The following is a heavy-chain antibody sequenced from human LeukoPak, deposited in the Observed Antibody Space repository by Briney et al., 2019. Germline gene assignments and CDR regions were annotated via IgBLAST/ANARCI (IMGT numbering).Heavy chain of an antibody. Sequence: PSETLSLTCIVSGSSISYGYYWGWIRQPPGKGLEWIGNIYHSGSTYYNPSLKSRVTLSVDTSKNQFSLKLSSVTAADTAVYYCAKESTGDAFDIWGPGTMVTVSS. V-gene: IGHV4-38-2*02. J-gene: IGHJ3*02. CDR3: AKESTGDAFDI. D-gene: IGHD2-2*01. CDR1: GSSISYGYY. CDR2: IYHSGST.